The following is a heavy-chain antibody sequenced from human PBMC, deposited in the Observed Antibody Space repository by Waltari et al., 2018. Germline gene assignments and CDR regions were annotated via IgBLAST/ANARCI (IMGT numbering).Heavy chain of an antibody. Sequence: QLQLQASGPGLVKPSETLSLTCTVSGGSISSSGSYWGWIRQPPGKGLEWIGSISYSGITSYNTSLMSRVTISVDTSKNQFSLKLTSVIAAETAVFYCARFSKSANWIDPWGQGTLVTVSS. V-gene: IGHV4-39*01. CDR1: GGSISSSGSY. CDR3: ARFSKSANWIDP. CDR2: ISYSGIT. J-gene: IGHJ5*02. D-gene: IGHD3-3*02.